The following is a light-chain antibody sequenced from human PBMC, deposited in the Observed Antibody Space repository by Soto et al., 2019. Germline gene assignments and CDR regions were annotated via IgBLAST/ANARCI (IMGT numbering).Light chain of an antibody. CDR1: KNDIGVYDF. J-gene: IGLJ1*01. CDR2: EVV. V-gene: IGLV2-8*01. Sequence: QSALTQPASASGSPGQSVTISCTGTKNDIGVYDFVSWYQHHPGKAPRLIIYEVVQRPSGVPDRFSGSKSGNTASLTVSGLQAADGADYFCKSYAGSNTYVFGSGTKVTVL. CDR3: KSYAGSNTYV.